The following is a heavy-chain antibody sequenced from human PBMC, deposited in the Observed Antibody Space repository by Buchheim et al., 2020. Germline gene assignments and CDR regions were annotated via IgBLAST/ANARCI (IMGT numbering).Heavy chain of an antibody. CDR3: AKEVSDYDFWSGYPAYYYYGMDV. J-gene: IGHJ6*02. Sequence: EVQLVESGGGLVQPGGSLRLSCAASGFTFSTYSMSWVRQAPGKGLVWVSRINSDGSSTSYADSVKGRFTISRDNAKNTLYLQMNSLRAEDTAVYYCAKEVSDYDFWSGYPAYYYYGMDVWGQGTT. D-gene: IGHD3-3*01. CDR1: GFTFSTYS. CDR2: INSDGSST. V-gene: IGHV3-74*01.